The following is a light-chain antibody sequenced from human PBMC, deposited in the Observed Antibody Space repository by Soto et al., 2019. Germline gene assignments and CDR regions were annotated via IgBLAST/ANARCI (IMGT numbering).Light chain of an antibody. CDR2: AAS. J-gene: IGKJ3*01. CDR3: QKYDSAPFT. V-gene: IGKV1-27*01. Sequence: DIQMTQSPSSLSASVGDRLTITCRASQGISNFLVWYQQKPGKVPKVLIYAASTLQSGVPSRFSGSGSGTDFTLSISSLQPEDVATYYCQKYDSAPFTFGPGTKVDIK. CDR1: QGISNF.